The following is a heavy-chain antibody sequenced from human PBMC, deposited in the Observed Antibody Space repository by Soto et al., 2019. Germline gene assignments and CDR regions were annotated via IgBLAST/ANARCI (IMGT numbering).Heavy chain of an antibody. CDR2: ISYDRSNK. J-gene: IGHJ6*02. CDR1: GFTFSSDG. D-gene: IGHD7-27*01. CDR3: AKDLLGPGRAYGMDV. V-gene: IGHV3-30*18. Sequence: QVQLVESGGGVVQPGRSLRLSCAASGFTFSSDGMHWVRQAPGNGLEWVAVISYDRSNKYYADSVKGRFTISRDNSKNTLYLQMNSLRAEDTAVYYCAKDLLGPGRAYGMDVWGQGTTVTVSS.